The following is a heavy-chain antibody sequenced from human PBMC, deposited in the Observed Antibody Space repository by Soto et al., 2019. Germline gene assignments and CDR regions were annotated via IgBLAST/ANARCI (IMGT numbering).Heavy chain of an antibody. CDR1: GYTFSRYV. J-gene: IGHJ6*02. CDR3: ARRSNRAMDV. Sequence: SVKVSCKASGYTFSRYVIAWVRQAPGQGLEWMGGIVPVFGAADYAQNFQGRVSITADTSTTTAYLELSSLRSDDTAVYYCARRSNRAMDVWGQGTTVTVSS. D-gene: IGHD2-8*01. V-gene: IGHV1-69*06. CDR2: IVPVFGAA.